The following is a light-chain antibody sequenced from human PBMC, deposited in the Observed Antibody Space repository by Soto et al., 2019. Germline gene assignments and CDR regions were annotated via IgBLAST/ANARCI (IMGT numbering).Light chain of an antibody. CDR3: QQYGDSPFT. V-gene: IGKV3-20*01. Sequence: EVVLTQSPGTLSLSPGERATLSCRASQIVTINSLAWYQQKPGQPPRLLIYAASTRASAIPDRFSGSGSGTNFTLTISRLQPEDFALYYCQQYGDSPFTFGPGTRVDVK. J-gene: IGKJ3*01. CDR1: QIVTINS. CDR2: AAS.